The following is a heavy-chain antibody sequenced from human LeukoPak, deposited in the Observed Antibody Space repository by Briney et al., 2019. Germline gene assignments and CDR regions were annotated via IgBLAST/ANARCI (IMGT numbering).Heavy chain of an antibody. CDR1: GASFSGYY. D-gene: IGHD4-11*01. Sequence: SETLSLTCAVYGASFSGYYWSWIRQPPGEGLEWIGEIHPSGSTNYNPSLKSRVTISADTSQNQFSLRLTSVTAADTAAYYCARGQDSSKTGYWGQGTLVAVSS. CDR2: IHPSGST. J-gene: IGHJ4*02. CDR3: ARGQDSSKTGY. V-gene: IGHV4-34*01.